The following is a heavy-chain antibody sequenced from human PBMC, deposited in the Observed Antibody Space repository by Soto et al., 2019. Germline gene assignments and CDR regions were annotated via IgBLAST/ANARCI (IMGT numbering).Heavy chain of an antibody. CDR3: ARQSLSGAFGI. J-gene: IGHJ3*02. CDR1: RYAYKSYS. D-gene: IGHD2-21*02. V-gene: IGHV1-46*02. CDR2: INPSGGST. Sequence: SVQVSCKASRYAYKSYSMPRARQNIGQGLEWMGIINPSGGSTSYAQKCQGRVTMTRDTSTSTVYMELSSLRSEDTAVYYCARQSLSGAFGIWGKGTMVTVSS.